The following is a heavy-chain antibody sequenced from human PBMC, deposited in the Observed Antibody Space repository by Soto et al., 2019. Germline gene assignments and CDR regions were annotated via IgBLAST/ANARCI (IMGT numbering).Heavy chain of an antibody. D-gene: IGHD6-13*01. V-gene: IGHV4-34*01. CDR1: GGSFSGYY. CDR3: ARDMVYGEQQLSGGGY. J-gene: IGHJ4*02. Sequence: SETLSLTCAVYGGSFSGYYWSWIRQPPGKGLEWIGEINHSGSTNYNPSLKSRVTISVDTSKNQFSLKLSSVTAADTAVYYCARDMVYGEQQLSGGGYWGQGTLVTVSS. CDR2: INHSGST.